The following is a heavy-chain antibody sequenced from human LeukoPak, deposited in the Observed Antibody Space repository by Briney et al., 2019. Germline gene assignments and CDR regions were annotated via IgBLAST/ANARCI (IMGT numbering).Heavy chain of an antibody. CDR2: IYSTGST. CDR1: GGSISSYY. J-gene: IGHJ6*03. V-gene: IGHV4-4*07. Sequence: PSETLSLTCTVSGGSISSYYWNWIRQPAGKGLEWIGRIYSTGSTNYNPSLQSRVTMSLDTSNNQLSLALSFMTAADTAVYYCARAVRGSSWYAEDYYHMDVWGKGTTVTVSS. CDR3: ARAVRGSSWYAEDYYHMDV. D-gene: IGHD6-13*01.